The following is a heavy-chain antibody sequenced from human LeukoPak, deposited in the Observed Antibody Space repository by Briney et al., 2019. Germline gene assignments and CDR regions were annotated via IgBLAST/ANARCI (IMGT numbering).Heavy chain of an antibody. J-gene: IGHJ4*02. CDR1: GYTFTGYY. CDR2: IHPNSGGT. Sequence: ASEKVSYKASGYTFTGYYMHWVRQAPGEGLEWMGQIHPNSGGTNYTHKFQGRVTTTRDTFTSTAYMELRRLRSDDTAVYYCARPVYEYGDYGHDYWGQGTLVT. D-gene: IGHD4-17*01. CDR3: ARPVYEYGDYGHDY. V-gene: IGHV1-2*06.